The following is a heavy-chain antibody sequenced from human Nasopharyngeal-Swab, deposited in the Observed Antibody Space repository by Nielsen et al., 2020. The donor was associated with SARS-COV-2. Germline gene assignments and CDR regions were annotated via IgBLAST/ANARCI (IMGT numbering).Heavy chain of an antibody. Sequence: GESLKISCEVSGFSFSDLWIHWVRQAPGKGLVWVSRINSDGSHTGYADSVRGRFTISRDNAKNTVFLEMTSLRVGDTAVYHCARDFDKTGDWGQGTLVTVSS. CDR1: GFSFSDLW. D-gene: IGHD7-27*01. J-gene: IGHJ4*02. CDR3: ARDFDKTGD. V-gene: IGHV3-74*01. CDR2: INSDGSHT.